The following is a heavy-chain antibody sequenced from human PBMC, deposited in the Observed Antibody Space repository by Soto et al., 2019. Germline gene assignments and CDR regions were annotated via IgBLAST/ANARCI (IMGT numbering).Heavy chain of an antibody. J-gene: IGHJ4*02. CDR1: GFTFRSYW. CDR3: ARAEDYDFWSGPPKYFDN. Sequence: PRGSLRLSCPTSGFTFRSYWMTWVRQSPGNGPEWVANIKPDGSEKQYVDSVKGRFTVSRDNAKKSLDLQMNSLRVEDTAVYYCARAEDYDFWSGPPKYFDNWGQGTQVTVSS. D-gene: IGHD3-3*01. V-gene: IGHV3-7*03. CDR2: IKPDGSEK.